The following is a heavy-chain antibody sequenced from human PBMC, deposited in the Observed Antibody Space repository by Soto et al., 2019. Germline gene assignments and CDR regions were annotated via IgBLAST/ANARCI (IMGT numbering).Heavy chain of an antibody. CDR2: ISYDGSNK. CDR3: AKDLDYDILWFDP. V-gene: IGHV3-30*18. D-gene: IGHD3-9*01. Sequence: GGSLRLSYAASGFTFSSYGMHWVRQAPGKGLEWVAVISYDGSNKYYADSVKGRFTISRDNSKNTLYLQMNSLRAEDTAVYYCAKDLDYDILWFDPWGQGTLVTVSS. CDR1: GFTFSSYG. J-gene: IGHJ5*02.